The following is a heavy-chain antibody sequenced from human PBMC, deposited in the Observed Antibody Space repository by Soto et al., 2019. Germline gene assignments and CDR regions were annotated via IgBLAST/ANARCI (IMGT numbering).Heavy chain of an antibody. J-gene: IGHJ6*02. V-gene: IGHV4-30-2*01. CDR1: GGSISSGGYS. Sequence: SETLSLTCAVSGGSISSGGYSWSWIRQPPGKGLEWIGYIYHSGSTYYNPSLKSRVTISVDRSKNQFSLKLSSVTAADTAVYYCARGCAAPGTTTSGMDARAQGNTVPVSS. CDR3: ARGCAAPGTTTSGMDA. CDR2: IYHSGST. D-gene: IGHD1-1*01.